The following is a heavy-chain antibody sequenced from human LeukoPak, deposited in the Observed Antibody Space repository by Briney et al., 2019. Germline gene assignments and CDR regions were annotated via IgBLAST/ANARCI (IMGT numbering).Heavy chain of an antibody. CDR3: ARDDYGGNSQERDFDY. Sequence: PGGSLRLSCAASGFTFSSYGMHWVRQAPGKGLEWVAVISYDGSNKYYADSVKGRFTISRDNSKNTLYLQMNSLRAEDTAVYYCARDDYGGNSQERDFDYWGQGTLVTVSS. V-gene: IGHV3-30*03. CDR1: GFTFSSYG. J-gene: IGHJ4*02. D-gene: IGHD4-23*01. CDR2: ISYDGSNK.